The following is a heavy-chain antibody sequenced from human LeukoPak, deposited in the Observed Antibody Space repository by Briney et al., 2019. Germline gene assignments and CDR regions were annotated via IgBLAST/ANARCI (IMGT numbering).Heavy chain of an antibody. CDR3: AKAPVTSCRGAYCYPFDY. CDR2: ISSTDAGT. Sequence: GGSLRLSCAASGFSLSSYAMSGVRQAPGKGLEWVSAISSTDAGTYHADSVRGRFTISRDSSKNTPYLQMNSLRAEDAAVYYCAKAPVTSCRGAYCYPFDYWGQGTLVTVSS. J-gene: IGHJ4*02. CDR1: GFSLSSYA. V-gene: IGHV3-23*01. D-gene: IGHD2-21*01.